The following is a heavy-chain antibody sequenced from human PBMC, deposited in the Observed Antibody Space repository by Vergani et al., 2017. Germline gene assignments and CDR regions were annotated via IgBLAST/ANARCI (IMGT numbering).Heavy chain of an antibody. J-gene: IGHJ5*02. CDR1: GFTFKNTT. Sequence: VQLVESGGGLVKPGGSLRLSCEGSGFTFKNTTMTWVRQAPGKGLEWVSSISSSSAYLQYADSVKGRFTISRDNAKKSLFLQMNNLRADDTAVYYYASRVSANGGLDTWGQGTLVTVSS. CDR3: ASRVSANGGLDT. V-gene: IGHV3-21*02. CDR2: ISSSSAYL. D-gene: IGHD2-15*01.